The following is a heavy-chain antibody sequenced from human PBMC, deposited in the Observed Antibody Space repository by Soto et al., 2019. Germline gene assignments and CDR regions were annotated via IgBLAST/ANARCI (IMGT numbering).Heavy chain of an antibody. Sequence: EVQILESGGGLIQPGASLRLSCAASGFTFSTYTMSWVRQAPEKGLEWVSSISASGGSTYYADSVKGRFTIFRDNSNNTLFLHMSRLRADDTAVYYCASEVAVGLFDYWGQGTLVTVSS. CDR3: ASEVAVGLFDY. D-gene: IGHD6-19*01. CDR1: GFTFSTYT. V-gene: IGHV3-23*01. J-gene: IGHJ4*02. CDR2: ISASGGST.